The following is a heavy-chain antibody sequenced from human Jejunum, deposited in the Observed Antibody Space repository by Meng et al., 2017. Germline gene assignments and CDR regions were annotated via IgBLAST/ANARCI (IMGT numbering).Heavy chain of an antibody. D-gene: IGHD6-6*01. CDR1: GLTFSFYW. Sequence: GESLKISRVASGLTFSFYWMSWVRQAPGKGLEWVANIKQDGSEKYYVDSVKGRFTISRDNAKNTLYQQMNSLRPEDTAVYYCSSSQSSRWFDPWGQGTLVTVSS. J-gene: IGHJ5*02. V-gene: IGHV3-7*01. CDR3: SSSQSSRWFDP. CDR2: IKQDGSEK.